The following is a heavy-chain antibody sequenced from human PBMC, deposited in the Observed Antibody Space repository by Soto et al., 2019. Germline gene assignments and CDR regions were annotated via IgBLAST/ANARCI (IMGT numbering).Heavy chain of an antibody. Sequence: QVQLQESGPGLVKPSETLSLTCTVSGGSIRSYYWRWIRQPPGKGLEWIGYIYYSGSTNYIPSLKSRVTISVHTTKNQFPLNLSSVTAADTAVYSCARWGPRGATDYFDYWGQGTLVTVSS. J-gene: IGHJ4*02. D-gene: IGHD3-10*01. CDR1: GGSIRSYY. CDR3: ARWGPRGATDYFDY. CDR2: IYYSGST. V-gene: IGHV4-59*01.